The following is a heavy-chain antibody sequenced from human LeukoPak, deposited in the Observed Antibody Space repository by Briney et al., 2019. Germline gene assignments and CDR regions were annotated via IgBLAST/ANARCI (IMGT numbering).Heavy chain of an antibody. CDR2: IYHSGST. Sequence: PSQTLSLTCTVSGGSISSGGYYWSWIRQPPGKGLEWIGYIYHSGSTYYNPPLKSRVTISVDRSKNQFSLKLSSVTAADTAVYYCARSIAAAGYDYWGQGTLVTVSS. CDR1: GGSISSGGYY. CDR3: ARSIAAAGYDY. V-gene: IGHV4-30-2*01. J-gene: IGHJ4*02. D-gene: IGHD6-13*01.